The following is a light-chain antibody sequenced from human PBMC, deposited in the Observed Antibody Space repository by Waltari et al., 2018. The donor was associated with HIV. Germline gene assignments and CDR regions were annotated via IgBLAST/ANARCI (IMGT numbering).Light chain of an antibody. J-gene: IGLJ1*01. CDR3: QSGDSSGTYV. V-gene: IGLV3-25*03. CDR2: KDT. CDR1: SLPKPY. Sequence: SYELTQPPSVSVSPGQTARITCPGDSLPKPYAYWYQQKPGQAPVLVMYKDTERPSGIPERFSGSSSGTTVTLTISGVQAEDEADYYCQSGDSSGTYVFGSGTKVSVL.